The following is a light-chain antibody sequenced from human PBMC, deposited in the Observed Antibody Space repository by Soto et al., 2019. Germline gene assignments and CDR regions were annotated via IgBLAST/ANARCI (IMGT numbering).Light chain of an antibody. V-gene: IGKV3-15*01. CDR3: QQYVEWRPTFT. CDR2: AAS. Sequence: IVMTQSPATLSVSPGERVTLSCRASQSISDALAWYQQRPGQAPRLLIYAASARATGIPARFSGSGSGTEFTLAISTLQSEDFAVYYCQQYVEWRPTFTVGQGTKVEIK. CDR1: QSISDA. J-gene: IGKJ2*01.